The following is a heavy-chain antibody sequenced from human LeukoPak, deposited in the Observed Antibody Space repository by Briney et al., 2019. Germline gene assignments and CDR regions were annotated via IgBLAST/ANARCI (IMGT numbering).Heavy chain of an antibody. V-gene: IGHV1-18*01. D-gene: IGHD2-2*01. CDR3: ARDGTVVVPDEDWFDP. CDR2: ISAYNGNT. J-gene: IGHJ5*02. CDR1: GYTFTSYG. Sequence: GASVKVSCKASGYTFTSYGISWVRQAPRQGLEWMGWISAYNGNTNYAQKLQGRVTMTTDTSTSTAYMELRSLRSDDTAVYYCARDGTVVVPDEDWFDPWGQGTLVTVSS.